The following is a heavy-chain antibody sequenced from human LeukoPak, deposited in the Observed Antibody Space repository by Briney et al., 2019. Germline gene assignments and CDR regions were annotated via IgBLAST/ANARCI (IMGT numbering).Heavy chain of an antibody. CDR2: ISSSSSYI. J-gene: IGHJ3*02. V-gene: IGHV3-21*01. Sequence: GGSLRLSCAASGFTLSSYSMNWVRQAPGKGLEWVSSISSSSSYIYYADSVKGRFTISRDNAKNSLYLQMNSLRAEDTAVYYCARDPYYYGSGVNAFDIWGQGTMVTVSS. CDR3: ARDPYYYGSGVNAFDI. CDR1: GFTLSSYS. D-gene: IGHD3-10*01.